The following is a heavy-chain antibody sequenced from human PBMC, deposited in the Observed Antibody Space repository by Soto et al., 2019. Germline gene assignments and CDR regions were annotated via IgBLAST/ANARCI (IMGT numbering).Heavy chain of an antibody. D-gene: IGHD1-1*01. CDR1: GGSISSSSYY. J-gene: IGHJ6*02. CDR2: IYYNGSI. Sequence: QLQLQESGPGLVKPSETLSLTCTVSGGSISSSSYYWGWIRQPPGKGLEWIGSIYYNGSIYYNPSLKSRVTISVDTSKNQFSLKLSSVTAADTAVYYCASLERLGGRDFYYCGMDVWGQGTTVAVSS. CDR3: ASLERLGGRDFYYCGMDV. V-gene: IGHV4-39*01.